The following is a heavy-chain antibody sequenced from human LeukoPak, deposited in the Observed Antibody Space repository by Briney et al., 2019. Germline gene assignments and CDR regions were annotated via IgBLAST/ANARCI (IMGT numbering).Heavy chain of an antibody. CDR3: AKDATYCSSTSCDTYYYYYMEV. Sequence: GGSLRLSCAASAFTFSSYGMHWVRQPPGKGLEWVAVIWYEGNSKYYADSVKGRFTIARDNSKNTLYLQMNSLRAEDTAVYYCAKDATYCSSTSCDTYYYYYMEVWGKGTTVTVSS. V-gene: IGHV3-33*06. D-gene: IGHD2-2*01. J-gene: IGHJ6*03. CDR2: IWYEGNSK. CDR1: AFTFSSYG.